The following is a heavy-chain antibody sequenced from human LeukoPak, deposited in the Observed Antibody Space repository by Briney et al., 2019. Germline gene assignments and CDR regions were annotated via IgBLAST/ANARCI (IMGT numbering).Heavy chain of an antibody. D-gene: IGHD6-19*01. Sequence: SETLSLTCTVSGGSISSYYWSWIRQPPGKGLEWIGYIYYSGSTNYNPSLKSRVTISVDTSKNQFSLKLSSVTAADTAVYYCARSYSSGWYYFDYWGQGTLVTVSS. CDR2: IYYSGST. J-gene: IGHJ4*02. V-gene: IGHV4-59*08. CDR1: GGSISSYY. CDR3: ARSYSSGWYYFDY.